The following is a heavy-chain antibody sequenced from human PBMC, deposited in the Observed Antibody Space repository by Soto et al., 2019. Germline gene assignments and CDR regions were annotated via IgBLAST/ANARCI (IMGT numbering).Heavy chain of an antibody. V-gene: IGHV1-69*01. J-gene: IGHJ6*02. CDR3: ARDENFYPSGEYAMDL. Sequence: QVPLVQSGAEVKKPGSSVKVSCRASGGTFRGHAISWVRQAPGQGLEWMGGSIPMFGTTNYAQKLQGRVTITADESTTTVYLEVSSLRSEDTAVYYWARDENFYPSGEYAMDLWGQGPRVTVSS. CDR1: GGTFRGHA. D-gene: IGHD3-10*01. CDR2: SIPMFGTT.